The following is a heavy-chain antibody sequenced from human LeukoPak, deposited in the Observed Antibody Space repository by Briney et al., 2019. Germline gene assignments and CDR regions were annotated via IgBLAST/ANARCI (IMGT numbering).Heavy chain of an antibody. V-gene: IGHV3-53*01. CDR2: IYSRGRT. CDR3: ARQDRYRYYYDSSVGISH. D-gene: IGHD3-22*01. Sequence: RSLRLSCAVSRFTVCMNSTGWVRPGPGGGLQWVSVIYSRGRTYSADSVKGRFTISRDNSKNTLYLQMNSLRAEGTAVYYCARQDRYRYYYDSSVGISHWGQGTLFTVSS. J-gene: IGHJ1*01. CDR1: RFTVCMNS.